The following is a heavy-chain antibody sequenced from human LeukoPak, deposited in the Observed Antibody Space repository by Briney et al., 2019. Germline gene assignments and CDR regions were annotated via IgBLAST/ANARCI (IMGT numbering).Heavy chain of an antibody. Sequence: PGGSLRLSCAAFGFTFSSYGMSWVRQAPGKGLEWVSGISGSGGSTYYADSVKGRFTISRDNSRNTLYLQMNSLRAEDTAVYYCAKSSTGYYFDYWGQGTLVTVSS. CDR2: ISGSGGST. D-gene: IGHD3-10*01. CDR3: AKSSTGYYFDY. V-gene: IGHV3-23*01. J-gene: IGHJ4*02. CDR1: GFTFSSYG.